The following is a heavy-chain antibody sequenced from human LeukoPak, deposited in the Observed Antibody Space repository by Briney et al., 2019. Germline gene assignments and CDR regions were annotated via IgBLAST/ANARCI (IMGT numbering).Heavy chain of an antibody. Sequence: SETLSLTCAVYGGSFSGYYWSWIRQPPGKGLEWIGEINHSGSTNYNPSLKSRVTISVDTPKNQFSLKLSSVTAADTAVYYCARVGSSSSPYYFDYWGQGTLVTVSS. V-gene: IGHV4-34*01. D-gene: IGHD6-6*01. J-gene: IGHJ4*02. CDR3: ARVGSSSSPYYFDY. CDR1: GGSFSGYY. CDR2: INHSGST.